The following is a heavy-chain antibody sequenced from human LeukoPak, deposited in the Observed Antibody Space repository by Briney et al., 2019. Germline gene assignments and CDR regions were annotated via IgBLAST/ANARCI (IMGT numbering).Heavy chain of an antibody. Sequence: SETLSLTCTVSGGSISSYYWSWIRQPPGKGLEWIGYIYYSGSTNYNPSLQSRVTISVDTSKNQFSLKLSSVTAADTAVYYCARLNPVDTAMVFWYFDLWGRGTLVTVSS. V-gene: IGHV4-59*08. CDR2: IYYSGST. D-gene: IGHD5-18*01. CDR3: ARLNPVDTAMVFWYFDL. J-gene: IGHJ2*01. CDR1: GGSISSYY.